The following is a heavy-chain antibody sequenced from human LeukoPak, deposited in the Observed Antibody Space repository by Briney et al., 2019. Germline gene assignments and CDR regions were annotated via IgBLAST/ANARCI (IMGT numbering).Heavy chain of an antibody. D-gene: IGHD5-18*01. V-gene: IGHV1-2*02. CDR1: GGTFSSYA. Sequence: GSSVKVSCKASGGTFSSYAISWVRQAPGQGLEWMGWINPNSGGTNYAQKFQGRATMTRDTSISTAYMELSRLRSDDTAVYYCARGPPSYGSTFDYWGQGTLVTVSS. CDR2: INPNSGGT. J-gene: IGHJ4*02. CDR3: ARGPPSYGSTFDY.